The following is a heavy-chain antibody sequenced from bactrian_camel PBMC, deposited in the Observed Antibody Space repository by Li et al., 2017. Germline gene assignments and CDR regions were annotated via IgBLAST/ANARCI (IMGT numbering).Heavy chain of an antibody. D-gene: IGHD2*01. CDR2: IGSDGTM. V-gene: IGHV3S26*01. CDR1: GYFYVSPC. J-gene: IGHJ4*01. Sequence: HVQLVESGGGSVQTGGSLRLSCAASGYFYVSPCMTWFRQAPGKEREWIASIGSDGTMTYADSIKGRFTISRDNAKNALYLQLNSLKIEDTAMYYCATDREGYTRGQGTQVTVS.